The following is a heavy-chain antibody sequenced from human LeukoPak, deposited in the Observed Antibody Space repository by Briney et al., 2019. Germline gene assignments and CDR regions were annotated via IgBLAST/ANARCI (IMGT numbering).Heavy chain of an antibody. CDR2: IIPIFGTA. Sequence: SVKVSCKASGYTFTGYYMHWVRQAPGQGLEWMGGIIPIFGTASYAQKFQGRVTITADESTSTAYMELSSLRSEDTAVYYCARILVVVPAARRSHDAFDIWGQGTMVTVSS. J-gene: IGHJ3*02. V-gene: IGHV1-69*13. D-gene: IGHD2-2*01. CDR3: ARILVVVPAARRSHDAFDI. CDR1: GYTFTGYY.